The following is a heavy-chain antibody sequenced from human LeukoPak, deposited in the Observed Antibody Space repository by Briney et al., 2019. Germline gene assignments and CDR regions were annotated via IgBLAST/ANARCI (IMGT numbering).Heavy chain of an antibody. V-gene: IGHV4-38-2*02. D-gene: IGHD5-18*01. CDR3: ARGRRLWLMFGYYFDY. Sequence: ESSEPLSLTCTVSGYSISNRYDWGWIRPSPGNRLEWIGNIYHGGSTYYNPSLKSRVTISVDTSKNQSSLKLHSLTAADTAIYYCARGRRLWLMFGYYFDYWGQGTLVTVSS. CDR2: IYHGGST. J-gene: IGHJ4*02. CDR1: GYSISNRYD.